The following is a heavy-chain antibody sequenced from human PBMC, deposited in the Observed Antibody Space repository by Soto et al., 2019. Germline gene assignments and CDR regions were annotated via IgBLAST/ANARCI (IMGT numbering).Heavy chain of an antibody. D-gene: IGHD5-12*01. CDR1: GGFITSDSYY. CDR2: IYFSGST. V-gene: IGHV4-39*01. CDR3: ARHLSETGYDLNY. Sequence: SETLSLTCTVSGGFITSDSYYWGWIRQHPGKGLEWIGSIYFSGSTYYNSALKSRLAISIDMSKNQFSLNLSSVTAADTAVYYCARHLSETGYDLNYWGQGTPVTVSS. J-gene: IGHJ4*02.